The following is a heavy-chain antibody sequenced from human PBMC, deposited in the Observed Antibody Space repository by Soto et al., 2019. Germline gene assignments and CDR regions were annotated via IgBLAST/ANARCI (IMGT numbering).Heavy chain of an antibody. V-gene: IGHV1-46*01. CDR3: ARDLASAAY. J-gene: IGHJ4*02. CDR1: GYIFTNYY. CDR2: INPLPTSGST. Sequence: QVQPVQSGAEVKKPVASVKVSCKATGYIFTNYYIHWVRQAPGQGLEWMAIINPLPTSGSTNYAQKFQGRVTVTRDTSTSTVYLELSSLRSDDTAVYYCARDLASAAYWGQGTLVTVSS. D-gene: IGHD6-13*01.